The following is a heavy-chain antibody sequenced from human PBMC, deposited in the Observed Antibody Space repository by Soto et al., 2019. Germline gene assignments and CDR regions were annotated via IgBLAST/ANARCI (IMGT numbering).Heavy chain of an antibody. CDR3: AGPGYSSLDY. V-gene: IGHV3-23*01. D-gene: IGHD5-18*01. J-gene: IGHJ4*02. CDR2: ISGSGDGT. CDR1: GFTFHNFA. Sequence: GGSLRLSCAASGFTFHNFALSWVRQAPGKGLEWVSAISGSGDGTDYADSVKGRFTISRDNFKDTLYLQMNSLRAEDTAIYYCAGPGYSSLDYWGQGTLVTVSS.